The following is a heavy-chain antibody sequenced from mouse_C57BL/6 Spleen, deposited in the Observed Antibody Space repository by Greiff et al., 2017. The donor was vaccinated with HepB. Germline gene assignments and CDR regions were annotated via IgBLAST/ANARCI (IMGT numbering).Heavy chain of an antibody. CDR2: IDPADSYT. Sequence: VKLQQSGAELVRPGTSVKLSCKASGYTFTSYWMHWVKQRPGQGLEWIGVIDPADSYTNYNQKFKGKATLTVDTSSSTAYMQLSSLTSEDSAVYFCARGDGYFLFAYWGQGTLVTVSA. CDR3: ARGDGYFLFAY. D-gene: IGHD2-3*01. J-gene: IGHJ3*01. V-gene: IGHV1-59*01. CDR1: GYTFTSYW.